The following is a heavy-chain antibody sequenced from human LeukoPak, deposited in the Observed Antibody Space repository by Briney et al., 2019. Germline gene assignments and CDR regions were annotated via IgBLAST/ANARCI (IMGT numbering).Heavy chain of an antibody. CDR2: ISSSSNTI. V-gene: IGHV3-48*04. J-gene: IGHJ5*02. Sequence: PGGSLRLSCAASGFTFSDCIMNWVRQAPGKGLEWVSYISSSSNTIYYADSVKGRFTISRDNARNSLYLQMNSLRVEDTAVYYCARAVVPAAIGWFDPWGQGTLVTVSS. CDR1: GFTFSDCI. CDR3: ARAVVPAAIGWFDP. D-gene: IGHD2-2*02.